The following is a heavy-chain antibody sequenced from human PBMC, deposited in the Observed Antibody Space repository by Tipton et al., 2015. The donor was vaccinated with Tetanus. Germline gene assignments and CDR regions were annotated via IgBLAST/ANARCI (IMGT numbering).Heavy chain of an antibody. CDR3: ARMQRYGMDV. CDR2: IYTSGST. V-gene: IGHV4-4*07. J-gene: IGHJ6*02. CDR1: GGSISSNY. D-gene: IGHD6-25*01. Sequence: QLVQSGGGLIQPGGSLRLSCTVSGGSISSNYWSWIRQPAGKGLEWIGRIYTSGSTNYNPSLKSRVTMSLDTSKNQFSLKLSSVTAADTAVYYCARMQRYGMDVWGQGTTVTVSS.